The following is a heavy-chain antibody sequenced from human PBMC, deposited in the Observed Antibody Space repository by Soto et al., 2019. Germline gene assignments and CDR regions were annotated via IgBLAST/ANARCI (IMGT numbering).Heavy chain of an antibody. J-gene: IGHJ4*02. CDR1: GGSISSGDYY. Sequence: PSETLSLTCTVSGGSISSGDYYWSWIRQPPGKGLEWIGYIYYSGSTYYNPSLKIRVTISGDTSKNQFSLKLSSVTAADTAVYYCAREANYDSSGYWDYWGQGTLVTVSS. CDR3: AREANYDSSGYWDY. CDR2: IYYSGST. V-gene: IGHV4-30-4*01. D-gene: IGHD3-22*01.